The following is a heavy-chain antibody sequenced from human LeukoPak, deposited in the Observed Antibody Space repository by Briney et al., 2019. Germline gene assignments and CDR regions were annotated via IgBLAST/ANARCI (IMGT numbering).Heavy chain of an antibody. CDR3: ARGLTYYYDRGYFDL. CDR2: ISWNSGSI. D-gene: IGHD3-22*01. V-gene: IGHV3-9*01. J-gene: IGHJ2*01. CDR1: GFTFDDYA. Sequence: GGSLRLSCAASGFTFDDYAMHWVRQAPGKGLEWVSGISWNSGSIGYADSVKGRLTISRDNAKNSLYLQMNSLRAEDTALYYCARGLTYYYDRGYFDLWGRGTLVTVSS.